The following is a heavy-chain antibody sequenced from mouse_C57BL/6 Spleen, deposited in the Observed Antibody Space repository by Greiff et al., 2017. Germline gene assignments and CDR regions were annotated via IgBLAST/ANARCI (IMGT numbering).Heavy chain of an antibody. Sequence: QVQLQQSGAELVMPGASVKLSCKASGYTFTSYWMHWVKQRPGQGLEWIGEIDPSDSYTNYNQKFKGKFTLTVDKSSSTAYMQLSSLTSEDSAVSYCARGDDSSGVFDYWGQGTTLTVSS. J-gene: IGHJ2*01. V-gene: IGHV1-69*01. D-gene: IGHD3-2*02. CDR2: IDPSDSYT. CDR3: ARGDDSSGVFDY. CDR1: GYTFTSYW.